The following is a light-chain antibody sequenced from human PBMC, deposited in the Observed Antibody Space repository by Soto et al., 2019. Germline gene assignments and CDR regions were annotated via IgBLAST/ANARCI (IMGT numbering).Light chain of an antibody. Sequence: EIVMTQSPATLSVSPGERATLSCRASQSVSSNLAWYQQKPGQAPRLLIYDASTRATGIPARFSGSGSRTEFTLTISSLQSEDFAVYYCQQYDNWPWTFGQGTKV. CDR3: QQYDNWPWT. V-gene: IGKV3-15*01. J-gene: IGKJ1*01. CDR2: DAS. CDR1: QSVSSN.